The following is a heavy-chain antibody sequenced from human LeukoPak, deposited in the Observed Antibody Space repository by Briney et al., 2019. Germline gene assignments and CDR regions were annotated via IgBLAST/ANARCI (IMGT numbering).Heavy chain of an antibody. CDR1: GYTFTSYD. V-gene: IGHV1-8*01. D-gene: IGHD3-22*01. CDR3: ARDRITEYYYDSSGDAFDI. CDR2: MNPNSGNT. J-gene: IGHJ3*02. Sequence: ASVKVSCKASGYTFTSYDINWVRQATGQGLEWMGWMNPNSGNTGYAQKFQGRVTITADKSTSTAYMELSSLRSEDTAVYYCARDRITEYYYDSSGDAFDIWGQGTMVTVSS.